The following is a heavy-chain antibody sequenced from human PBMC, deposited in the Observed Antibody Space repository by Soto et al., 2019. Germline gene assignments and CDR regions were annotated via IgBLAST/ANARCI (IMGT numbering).Heavy chain of an antibody. J-gene: IGHJ5*02. V-gene: IGHV3-33*01. Sequence: GGSLRLSCAASGFTFSSYGMHWVRQAPGKGLEWVAVIWYDGSNKYYADSVKGRFTISRDNSKNTLYLQMNSLRAGDTAVYYCARDRYPIYSRGWYDWWWFDPWGQGTLVTVSS. CDR2: IWYDGSNK. D-gene: IGHD6-19*01. CDR1: GFTFSSYG. CDR3: ARDRYPIYSRGWYDWWWFDP.